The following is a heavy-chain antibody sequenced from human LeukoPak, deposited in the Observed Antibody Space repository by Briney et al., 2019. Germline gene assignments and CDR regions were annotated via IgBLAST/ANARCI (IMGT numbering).Heavy chain of an antibody. J-gene: IGHJ4*02. V-gene: IGHV3-7*01. CDR1: GFTFSSYW. CDR2: IRQDGSEK. D-gene: IGHD2-2*01. CDR3: ARDVVVIPAVIQDLFDY. Sequence: GGSLRLSCAASGFTFSSYWMSWVRQAPGKGLEWVAKIRQDGSEKYYVDSVKGRFTISRDNAKNSLYLQMNSLKAEDTAVYYCARDVVVIPAVIQDLFDYWGQGTLVTVSS.